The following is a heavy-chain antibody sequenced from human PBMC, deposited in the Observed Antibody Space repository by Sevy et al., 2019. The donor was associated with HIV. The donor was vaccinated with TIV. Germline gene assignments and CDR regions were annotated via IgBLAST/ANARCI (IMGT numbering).Heavy chain of an antibody. CDR3: ATGGYYFDY. Sequence: GGSLRLSCTTSGFIFSNAWMNWVRQAPGKGPEWVGRIKSKYDGGTTDYAAPVKGRCTVSRDDSKNTVYLQMNSLKAEDTAIYYCATGGYYFDYWGQGTLVTVSS. CDR2: IKSKYDGGTT. J-gene: IGHJ4*02. D-gene: IGHD3-22*01. CDR1: GFIFSNAW. V-gene: IGHV3-15*07.